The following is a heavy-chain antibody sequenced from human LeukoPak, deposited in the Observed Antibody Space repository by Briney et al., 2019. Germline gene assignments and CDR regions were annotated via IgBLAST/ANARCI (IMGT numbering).Heavy chain of an antibody. CDR3: ARVTAGGTWTFDI. CDR1: RDTFTIND. V-gene: IGHV1-8*01. D-gene: IGHD1-26*01. CDR2: MNPNSGNT. Sequence: ASVKVSCKSSRDTFTINDINGVRQATGQGRERMGWMNPNSGNTGYAQKFPGRVTMTRNTSISTAYMELTDLRSEDTAVYYCARVTAGGTWTFDIWGQGTTVTVSS. J-gene: IGHJ3*02.